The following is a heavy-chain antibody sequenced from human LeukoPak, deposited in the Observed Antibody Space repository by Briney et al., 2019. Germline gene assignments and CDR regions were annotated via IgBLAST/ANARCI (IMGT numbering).Heavy chain of an antibody. J-gene: IGHJ5*02. Sequence: APVKVSCKASGYTFTGYYMHWVRQAPGQRLEWMGWINPNSGGTNYAQKFQGRVTMTRDTSISTAYMELSRLRSDDTAVYYCARDLGCSGGSCYNWFDPWGQGTLVTVSS. CDR3: ARDLGCSGGSCYNWFDP. CDR2: INPNSGGT. V-gene: IGHV1-2*02. CDR1: GYTFTGYY. D-gene: IGHD2-15*01.